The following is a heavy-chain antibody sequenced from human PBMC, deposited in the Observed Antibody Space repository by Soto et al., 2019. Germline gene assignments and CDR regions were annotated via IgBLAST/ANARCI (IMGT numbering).Heavy chain of an antibody. Sequence: EVQLVESGGGLVQPGGSLRLSCEASGFTFRNYDMHWVRQGTGKGLEWVSGISAAGDPDYADSVEGRFTISRENAQNSFFLQMNSLRVGDTAVYYCARTDIDFYGLDVWGQGTTVIVS. V-gene: IGHV3-13*05. CDR3: ARTDIDFYGLDV. CDR1: GFTFRNYD. CDR2: ISAAGDP. J-gene: IGHJ6*02.